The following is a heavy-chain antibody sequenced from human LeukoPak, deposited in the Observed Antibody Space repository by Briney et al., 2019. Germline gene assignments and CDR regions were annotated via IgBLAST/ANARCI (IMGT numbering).Heavy chain of an antibody. CDR3: ARGGYCSGGSCYRDTYYYYYYMDV. V-gene: IGHV1-18*01. J-gene: IGHJ6*03. CDR2: ISAYNGNT. D-gene: IGHD2-15*01. Sequence: GASVKVSCKASGYTFTRYGISWVRQAPGQGLEWMGWISAYNGNTNYAQKLQGRVTMTTDTSTSTAYMELRSLRSDDTAVYYCARGGYCSGGSCYRDTYYYYYYMDVWGKGTTVTVSS. CDR1: GYTFTRYG.